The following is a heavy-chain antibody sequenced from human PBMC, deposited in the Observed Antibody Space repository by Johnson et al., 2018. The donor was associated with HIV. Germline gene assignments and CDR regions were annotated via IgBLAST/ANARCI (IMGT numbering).Heavy chain of an antibody. CDR3: ARVGYQLHDAFDL. CDR2: ISSSGSPI. Sequence: QVQLVESGGGLVQPGGSLRLSCAASGFTVSSNYMSWVRQAPGKGLEWISYISSSGSPIYYADSVKGRFTLSRDNAKNSLFLQMHSLRVEDTAIYYCARVGYQLHDAFDLWGQGTMVTVSS. J-gene: IGHJ3*01. CDR1: GFTVSSNY. V-gene: IGHV3-11*01. D-gene: IGHD2-2*01.